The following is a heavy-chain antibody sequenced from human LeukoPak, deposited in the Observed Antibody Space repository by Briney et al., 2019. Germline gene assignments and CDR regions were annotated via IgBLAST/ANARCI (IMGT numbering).Heavy chain of an antibody. CDR2: IYYSGST. J-gene: IGHJ4*02. V-gene: IGHV4-59*01. CDR3: ARNNWNYVISY. CDR1: GGSISSYY. Sequence: SETLSLTCTVSGGSISSYYWSWIRQPPGKGLEWIGYIYYSGSTNYNPSLKSRVTISADTSKNQFSLKLSSVTAADTAVYYCARNNWNYVISYWGQGTLVTVSS. D-gene: IGHD1-7*01.